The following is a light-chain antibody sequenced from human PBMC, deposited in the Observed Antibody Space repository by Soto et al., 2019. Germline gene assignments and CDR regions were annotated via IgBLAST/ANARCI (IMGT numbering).Light chain of an antibody. V-gene: IGKV1-39*01. Sequence: DVQMTQSPSSLSASVGDRITIPCRASQSITKYLNWYQHKPGKAPKLLIYAASNLQSGVPSRFSGSGSGTDFTLTISSLQPEDFATYYCQQSYTVPLAFGGGTKV. CDR1: QSITKY. J-gene: IGKJ4*01. CDR2: AAS. CDR3: QQSYTVPLA.